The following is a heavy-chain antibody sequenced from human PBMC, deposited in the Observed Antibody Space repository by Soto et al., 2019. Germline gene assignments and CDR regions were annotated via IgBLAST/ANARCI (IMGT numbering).Heavy chain of an antibody. CDR3: ARDSLYYYDSSGPPLDAFDI. CDR2: ISAYNGNT. CDR1: GDTFNSYA. D-gene: IGHD3-22*01. J-gene: IGHJ3*02. V-gene: IGHV1-18*01. Sequence: ASVKVSCKASGDTFNSYAVNWVRQAPGQGLEWMGWISAYNGNTNYAQKLQGRVTMTTDTSTSTAYMELRSLRSDDTAVYYCARDSLYYYDSSGPPLDAFDIWGQGTMVTVSS.